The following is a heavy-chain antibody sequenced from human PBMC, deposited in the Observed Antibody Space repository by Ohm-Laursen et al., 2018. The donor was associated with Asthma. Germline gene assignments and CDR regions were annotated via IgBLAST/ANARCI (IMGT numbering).Heavy chain of an antibody. D-gene: IGHD1-26*01. CDR3: ARIGPEWELPGREYSLHH. CDR1: GYTFSRYS. CDR2: ISTASTFI. J-gene: IGHJ1*01. V-gene: IGHV3-21*01. Sequence: SLRLSCAASGYTFSRYSIHWVRQVPGKGLEWAASISTASTFIYYADSVRGQFTTSRDNAKNSVYLQMNSLRAEDTALYYCARIGPEWELPGREYSLHHWGEGTLVTVSS.